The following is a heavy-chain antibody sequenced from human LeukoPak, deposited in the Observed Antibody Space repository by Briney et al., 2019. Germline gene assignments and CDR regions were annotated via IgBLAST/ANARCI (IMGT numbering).Heavy chain of an antibody. CDR2: ISHDGNPK. CDR1: GITFSSFA. Sequence: PGGSLRLSCAASGITFSSFATHWVRQPPGKGLEWVAVISHDGNPKMYSDSVKGRFTIFRDDSKNTLYLQLNSLRPEDTAMYYCAREITVAGNDRRFDPWGQGTLVSVSS. CDR3: AREITVAGNDRRFDP. J-gene: IGHJ5*02. D-gene: IGHD6-19*01. V-gene: IGHV3-30-3*01.